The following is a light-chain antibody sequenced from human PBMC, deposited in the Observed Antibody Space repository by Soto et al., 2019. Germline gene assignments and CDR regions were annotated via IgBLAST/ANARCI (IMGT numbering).Light chain of an antibody. CDR2: KAS. V-gene: IGKV1-5*03. CDR3: QQYNSYSPT. J-gene: IGKJ1*01. Sequence: DIQMTQSPSTLSATVGDRVTITCRASQSISSWLAWYQQKPGKAPKLLINKASTLKSGVPSRFSGSGSETEFTLTIGGLQPGDSATYYCQQYNSYSPTFGQGTKVDNK. CDR1: QSISSW.